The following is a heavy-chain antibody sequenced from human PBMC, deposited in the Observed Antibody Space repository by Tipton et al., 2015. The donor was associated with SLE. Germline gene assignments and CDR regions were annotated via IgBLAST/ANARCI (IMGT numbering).Heavy chain of an antibody. Sequence: TLSLTCAVYGGSFSGYHWTWIRQPPGQGLEWFGEIADPGSPNYNPSLKSRVTISLDTSKSQFSLILNSLTAADTAVYYCARLGVVVTAIDYWGQGTLVTVSS. CDR3: ARLGVVVTAIDY. J-gene: IGHJ4*02. CDR2: IADPGSP. D-gene: IGHD2-21*02. V-gene: IGHV4-34*01. CDR1: GGSFSGYH.